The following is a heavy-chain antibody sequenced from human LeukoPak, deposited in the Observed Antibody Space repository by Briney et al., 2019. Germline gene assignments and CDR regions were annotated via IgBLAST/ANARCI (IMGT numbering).Heavy chain of an antibody. V-gene: IGHV4-34*01. CDR1: GGSFSDYD. CDR2: INHGGNT. CDR3: AKDLRSGTYSGVDY. Sequence: SETLSLTCAVYGGSFSDYDWTWIRQPPGKGLEWIGEINHGGNTKYNPSLKSRVTISLDTSKNQFSLKLSSVTAADTAVYYCAKDLRSGTYSGVDYWGQGTLVTVSS. D-gene: IGHD1-26*01. J-gene: IGHJ4*02.